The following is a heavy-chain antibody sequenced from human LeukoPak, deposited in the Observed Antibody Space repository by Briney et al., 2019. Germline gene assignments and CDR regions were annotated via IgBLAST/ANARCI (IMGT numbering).Heavy chain of an antibody. CDR3: AKNYYTSSGYYSIDY. CDR2: INTYNGNT. Sequence: AAVNVTWKLSTCAFAPNFVSRVRQAPGQGLEWMGWINTYNGNTDDAQKLQGRVTMTTDTSTSTAYMELRSLRSDDTALYYCAKNYYTSSGYYSIDYWGQGTLVTVSS. V-gene: IGHV1-18*01. CDR1: TCAFAPNF. D-gene: IGHD3-22*01. J-gene: IGHJ4*02.